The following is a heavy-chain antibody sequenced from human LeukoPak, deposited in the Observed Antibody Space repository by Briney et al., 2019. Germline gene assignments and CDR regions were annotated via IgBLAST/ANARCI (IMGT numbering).Heavy chain of an antibody. CDR3: ASLAVAGSLNDY. V-gene: IGHV1-2*06. CDR2: INPNSGGT. D-gene: IGHD6-19*01. J-gene: IGHJ4*02. Sequence: ASVKVSCXASGYTFTGYYMHWVRQVPGQGLEWMGRINPNSGGTNYAQKFQGRVTMTRDTSISTAYTELSRLRSDDTAVYYCASLAVAGSLNDYWGQGTLVTVSS. CDR1: GYTFTGYY.